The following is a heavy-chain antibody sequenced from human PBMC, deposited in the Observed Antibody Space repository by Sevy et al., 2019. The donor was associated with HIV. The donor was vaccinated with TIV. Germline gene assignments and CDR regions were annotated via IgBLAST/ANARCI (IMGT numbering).Heavy chain of an antibody. Sequence: GGSLRLSCAASGFIFSNFAMHWVRQAPGKGLEWVAVTSYDGSHKYYADSVKSRFTVSRDNSRNILSLEMNSLRRDDTAVYYCARGENNDEFFQYWGQGTLVTVSS. V-gene: IGHV3-30*04. D-gene: IGHD1-26*01. CDR1: GFIFSNFA. CDR3: ARGENNDEFFQY. CDR2: TSYDGSHK. J-gene: IGHJ1*01.